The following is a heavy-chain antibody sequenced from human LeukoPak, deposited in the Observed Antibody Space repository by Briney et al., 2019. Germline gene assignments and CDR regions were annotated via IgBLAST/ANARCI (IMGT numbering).Heavy chain of an antibody. D-gene: IGHD5-12*01. J-gene: IGHJ4*02. CDR1: GFTFSSYS. CDR3: ARNSSNVDIVATRY. V-gene: IGHV3-48*02. CDR2: ISSSSSTI. Sequence: GGSLRLSCAASGFTFSSYSMNWVRQAPGKGLEWVSYISSSSSTIYYADSVKGRFTISRDNAKNSLYLQMNSLRDEDAAVYYCARNSSNVDIVATRYWGQGTLVTVSS.